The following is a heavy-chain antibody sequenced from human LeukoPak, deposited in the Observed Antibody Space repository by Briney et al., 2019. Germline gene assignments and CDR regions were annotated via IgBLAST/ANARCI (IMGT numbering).Heavy chain of an antibody. V-gene: IGHV3-21*01. J-gene: IGHJ5*02. CDR2: IRSSSSYI. CDR3: ARAVAGSQLDH. CDR1: GFTFSSYT. D-gene: IGHD6-19*01. Sequence: GGSLRLSCAASGFTFSSYTTNWVRLAPGKGLEWVSSIRSSSSYIYYADSVNGRFTISRDNAKNSLYLQMNSLTAADTAVYYCARAVAGSQLDHWGQGTQVTVSS.